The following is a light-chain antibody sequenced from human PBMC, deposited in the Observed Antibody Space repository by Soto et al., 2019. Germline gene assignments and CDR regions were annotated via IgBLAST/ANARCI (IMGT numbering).Light chain of an antibody. CDR2: GAA. CDR3: QQTYSTPPT. J-gene: IGKJ1*01. CDR1: QSVFSS. V-gene: IGKV3-15*01. Sequence: EIVMTQSPATLAVSPGERAALSCRASQSVFSSLAWYQQKPGQAPRLLIYGAATRATGIPARFSGSGSGTTFTLTISSLQPEDFATYYCQQTYSTPPTFGQRTKADIK.